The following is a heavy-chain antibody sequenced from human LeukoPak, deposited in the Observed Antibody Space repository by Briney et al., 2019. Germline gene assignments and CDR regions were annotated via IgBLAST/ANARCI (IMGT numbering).Heavy chain of an antibody. CDR2: IDHSGST. CDR3: ARRTLPFWSGYYNS. V-gene: IGHV4-34*01. J-gene: IGHJ4*02. Sequence: PSETLSLTCAVYSGSFSGYFWSWIRQPPGKGLEWIGEIDHSGSTNYNPSLKSRVTISVDTSKNQFSLKLSSVTAADTAVYYCARRTLPFWSGYYNSWGQGTLVTVSS. D-gene: IGHD3-3*01. CDR1: SGSFSGYF.